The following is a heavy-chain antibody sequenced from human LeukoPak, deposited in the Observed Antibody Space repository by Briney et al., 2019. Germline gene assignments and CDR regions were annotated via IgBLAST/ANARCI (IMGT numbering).Heavy chain of an antibody. CDR2: IYYSGST. D-gene: IGHD3-10*01. CDR1: GGSISSGGYY. Sequence: SETLSLTCTVSGGSISSGGYYWSWIRQHPGKGLEWIGYIYYSGSTYYNPSLKSRVTISVDTSKNQFSLKLSSVTAADTAVYYCAGGGSGTAWFDPWGQGTLVTVSS. CDR3: AGGGSGTAWFDP. V-gene: IGHV4-31*03. J-gene: IGHJ5*02.